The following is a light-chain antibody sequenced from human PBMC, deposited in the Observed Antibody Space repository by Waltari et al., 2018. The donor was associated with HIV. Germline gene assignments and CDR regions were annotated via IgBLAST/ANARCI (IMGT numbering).Light chain of an antibody. CDR2: DAS. CDR1: QSVSSN. Sequence: ETVMTQSPAALSVSPGDRVILSCRASQSVSSNLAWYQHKPGQAPRLLIYDASTRATGIPARFSGSGSGTEFTLTISSLQSEDFAVYYCQQYKNWPPYTFGQGTKLEIK. J-gene: IGKJ2*01. V-gene: IGKV3-15*01. CDR3: QQYKNWPPYT.